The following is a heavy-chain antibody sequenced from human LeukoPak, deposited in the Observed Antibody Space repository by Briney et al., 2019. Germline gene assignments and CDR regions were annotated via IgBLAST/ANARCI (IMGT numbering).Heavy chain of an antibody. D-gene: IGHD3-22*01. CDR2: IIPIFGTA. CDR3: ARGGYYDSSSPFDY. Sequence: SVKVSCKASGGTFSSYAISWVRQAPGQGLEWMGRIIPIFGTANYAQTFQGRVTVTTDESTSTAYMELSSLRSEDTAVYYCARGGYYDSSSPFDYWGQGTLVTVSS. J-gene: IGHJ4*02. CDR1: GGTFSSYA. V-gene: IGHV1-69*05.